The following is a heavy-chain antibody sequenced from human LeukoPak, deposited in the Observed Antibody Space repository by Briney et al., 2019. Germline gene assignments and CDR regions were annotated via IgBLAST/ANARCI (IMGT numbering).Heavy chain of an antibody. J-gene: IGHJ4*02. CDR1: GFTFNKSW. CDR2: IKEDGTQK. D-gene: IGHD7-27*01. Sequence: GGSLRLSCAASGFTFNKSWMSWVRQAPGKEPEWVANIKEDGTQKYYVDSVRGRFTISRDNAENSLYLQMNSLRGEDTAIYYCAKTGDRDYWGRGTLVTVSS. V-gene: IGHV3-7*03. CDR3: AKTGDRDY.